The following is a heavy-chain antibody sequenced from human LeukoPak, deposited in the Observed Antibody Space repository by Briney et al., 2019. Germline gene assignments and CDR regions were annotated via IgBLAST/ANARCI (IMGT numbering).Heavy chain of an antibody. D-gene: IGHD6-13*01. CDR1: GFTFSSYE. V-gene: IGHV3-30*03. CDR3: ASRGSSWFYFDN. CDR2: ISADGHNK. Sequence: GGSLRLSCAASGFTFSSYEMNWVRQAPGKGLEWVAIISADGHNKYYADSMKGRFSISRDNSKNTLYLQMDSLTTDDTAVYYCASRGSSWFYFDNWGQGTLVTVSS. J-gene: IGHJ4*02.